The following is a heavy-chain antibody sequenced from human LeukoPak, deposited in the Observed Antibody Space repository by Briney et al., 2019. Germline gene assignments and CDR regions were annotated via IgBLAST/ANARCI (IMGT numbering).Heavy chain of an antibody. V-gene: IGHV3-30-3*01. CDR1: GFTFSSYA. Sequence: PGGPLRLSCAASGFTFSSYAMHWVRQAPGKGLEWVAVISYDGSNKYYADSVKGRFTISRDNSKNTLYLQMNSLRAEDTAVYYCARDIMVDLGYCSGGSCYSLVFDYWGQGTLVTVSS. D-gene: IGHD2-15*01. CDR2: ISYDGSNK. J-gene: IGHJ4*02. CDR3: ARDIMVDLGYCSGGSCYSLVFDY.